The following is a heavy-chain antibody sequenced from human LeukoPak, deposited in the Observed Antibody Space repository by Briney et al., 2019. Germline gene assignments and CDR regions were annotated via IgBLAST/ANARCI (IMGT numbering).Heavy chain of an antibody. J-gene: IGHJ4*02. CDR3: ARQGPGDCSSTRCYGVDS. D-gene: IGHD2-2*01. CDR1: GYTFTSYA. CDR2: INTNTGNP. V-gene: IGHV7-4-1*02. Sequence: GASVKVSCKASGYTFTSYAMNWVRQAPGQGLEWMGWINTNTGNPTYAQGFTGRFVFSLDTSVSTAYLQISSLKAEDTAVYYCARQGPGDCSSTRCYGVDSWDQGTLVTVSS.